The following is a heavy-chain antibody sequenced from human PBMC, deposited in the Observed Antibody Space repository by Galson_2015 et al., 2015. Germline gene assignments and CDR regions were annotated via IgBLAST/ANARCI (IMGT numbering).Heavy chain of an antibody. CDR3: AKDRRSVVMSDIDY. Sequence: SLRLSCAASGFTFSSSAMNWVRQAPGKGLEWVSALSHTGSSIYYADSVKGRFTISRDNAQNTLYLHLNSLRADDTAVYYCAKDRRSVVMSDIDYWGQGTQVPVSS. CDR1: GFTFSSSA. V-gene: IGHV3-23*01. CDR2: LSHTGSSI. J-gene: IGHJ4*02. D-gene: IGHD2-21*02.